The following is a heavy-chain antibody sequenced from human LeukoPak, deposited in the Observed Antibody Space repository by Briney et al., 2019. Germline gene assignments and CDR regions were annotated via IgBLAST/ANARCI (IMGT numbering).Heavy chain of an antibody. CDR1: GGSISSGSYY. Sequence: PSETLSLTCTVSGGSISSGSYYWSWIRQPAGKGLEWIGRIYTSGSTNYNPSLKSRVTISVDTSKNQFSLKLSSETAADTAVYYCARGGDFLWFGEFPDYWGQGTLVTVSS. CDR2: IYTSGST. V-gene: IGHV4-61*02. J-gene: IGHJ4*02. CDR3: ARGGDFLWFGEFPDY. D-gene: IGHD3-10*01.